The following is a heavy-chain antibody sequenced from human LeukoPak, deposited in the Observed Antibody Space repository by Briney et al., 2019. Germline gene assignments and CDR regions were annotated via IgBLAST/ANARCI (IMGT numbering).Heavy chain of an antibody. D-gene: IGHD3-22*01. CDR2: IYSGGIT. J-gene: IGHJ4*02. V-gene: IGHV3-53*01. CDR3: ARGYYYDRSGYYFDY. CDR1: GFTVSINY. Sequence: GGSLRLSCAASGFTVSINYMTWVRQAPGKGLEWVSVIYSGGITDYADSVKGRLTISRDNSKNTLYLQMNSLRAEDTAVYYCARGYYYDRSGYYFDYWGQGTLVTVSS.